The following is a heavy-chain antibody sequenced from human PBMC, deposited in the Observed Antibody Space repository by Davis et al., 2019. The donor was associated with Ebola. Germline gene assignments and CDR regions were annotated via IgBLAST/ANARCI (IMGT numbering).Heavy chain of an antibody. V-gene: IGHV5-10-1*01. CDR1: GYSFTSYW. CDR2: IDPSDSYT. CDR3: ARPLFRIAAAGTTAYYYGMDV. Sequence: GESLKISCKGSGYSFTSYWISWVRQMPGKGLEWMGRIDPSDSYTNYSPSFQGHVTISADKSISTAYLQWSSLKASDTAMYYCARPLFRIAAAGTTAYYYGMDVWGQGTTVTVSS. D-gene: IGHD6-13*01. J-gene: IGHJ6*02.